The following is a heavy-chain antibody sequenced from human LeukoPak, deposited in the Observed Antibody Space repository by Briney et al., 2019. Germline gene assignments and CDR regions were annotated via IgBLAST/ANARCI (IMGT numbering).Heavy chain of an antibody. Sequence: SETLSLTCTVSGGSISSSSYYWGWIRQPPGKGLEWIGSIYYSGSTYYNPSLKSRVTISVDTSKNQFSLKLSSVTAADTAVYYCARGIADNWFDTWGQGTLVTVSS. CDR1: GGSISSSSYY. J-gene: IGHJ5*02. CDR2: IYYSGST. D-gene: IGHD6-13*01. V-gene: IGHV4-39*01. CDR3: ARGIADNWFDT.